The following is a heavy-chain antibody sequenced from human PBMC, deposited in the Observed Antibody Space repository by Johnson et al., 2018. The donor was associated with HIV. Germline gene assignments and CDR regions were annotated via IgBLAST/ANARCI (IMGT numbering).Heavy chain of an antibody. CDR1: GFTFSDYG. V-gene: IGHV3-30*19. CDR2: INAGGDT. D-gene: IGHD1-14*01. J-gene: IGHJ3*02. Sequence: QVQLVESGGGVVQPGGSLRLSCAASGFTFSDYGMHWVRQAPGKGLEWVAVINAGGDTDYADSVKGRFTISRDRSKNTVSLQMNSLSVEDTAVYYCARDDRPDGFDIWGQGTMVTVSS. CDR3: ARDDRPDGFDI.